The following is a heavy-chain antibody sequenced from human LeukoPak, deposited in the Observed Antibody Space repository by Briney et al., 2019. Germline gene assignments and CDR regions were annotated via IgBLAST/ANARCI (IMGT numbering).Heavy chain of an antibody. CDR3: ARDYYDFWSVAGDWFDP. CDR2: IKQDGSEK. D-gene: IGHD3-3*01. V-gene: IGHV3-7*01. Sequence: GGSLRLSCAASGFTFSSYWMSWVRQAPGKGLEWVANIKQDGSEKYYVDSVKGRFTISRDNAKNSLYLQMNSLRAEDTAVYYCARDYYDFWSVAGDWFDPWGQGTLVTVSS. CDR1: GFTFSSYW. J-gene: IGHJ5*02.